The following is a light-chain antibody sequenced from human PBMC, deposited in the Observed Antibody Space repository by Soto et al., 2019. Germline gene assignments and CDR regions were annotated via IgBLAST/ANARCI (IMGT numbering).Light chain of an antibody. Sequence: AIRMTQSPSSFSASTGDRVTITCRASQGMSSYLAWYQHKPGKAPKLLIYAASTLQSGVPSRFSGSGSGTDFTLTISCLQSEDFATYYCQQYYSYPYTFGQGTKLEIK. CDR1: QGMSSY. J-gene: IGKJ2*01. CDR3: QQYYSYPYT. V-gene: IGKV1-8*01. CDR2: AAS.